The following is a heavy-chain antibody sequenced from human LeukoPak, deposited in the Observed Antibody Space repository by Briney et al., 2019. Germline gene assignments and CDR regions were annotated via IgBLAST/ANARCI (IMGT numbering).Heavy chain of an antibody. D-gene: IGHD3-22*01. V-gene: IGHV3-48*03. J-gene: IGHJ4*02. CDR2: ISSSGSTI. CDR3: AKEDYDSRGVDY. Sequence: GGSLRLSCAASGFTFSSYEMNWVRQAPGKGLEWVSYISSSGSTIYYADSVQGRFTISRDNSKNTLYLQMNSLRAEDTAVYFCAKEDYDSRGVDYWGQGILATVAS. CDR1: GFTFSSYE.